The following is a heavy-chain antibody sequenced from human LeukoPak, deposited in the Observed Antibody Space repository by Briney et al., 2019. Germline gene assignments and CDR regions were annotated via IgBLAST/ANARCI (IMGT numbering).Heavy chain of an antibody. D-gene: IGHD2-8*01. CDR2: FDPEDGET. Sequence: ASVKVSCKVSGYTLTELSMHWVRQAPGKGLEWMGGFDPEDGETIYAQKFQGRVTMTEDTSTDTAYMELSSLRSEDTAVYYCATPGPSYCTNGVCNMGFGYWGQGALVTVSS. J-gene: IGHJ4*02. CDR1: GYTLTELS. V-gene: IGHV1-24*01. CDR3: ATPGPSYCTNGVCNMGFGY.